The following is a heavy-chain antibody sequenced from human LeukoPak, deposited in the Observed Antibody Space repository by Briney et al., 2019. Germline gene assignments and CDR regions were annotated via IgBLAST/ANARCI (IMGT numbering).Heavy chain of an antibody. D-gene: IGHD1-1*01. V-gene: IGHV3-74*01. J-gene: IGHJ3*02. CDR2: INTDGSST. CDR3: AGWNAFDI. Sequence: GGSLRLSCAASGITFSNYWMHWVRHAPEKGLVWVSRINTDGSSTNYADSVKGRFTISRDNAKNTLYLQMNSLRAEDTAVYYCAGWNAFDIWGQGTMVTVSS. CDR1: GITFSNYW.